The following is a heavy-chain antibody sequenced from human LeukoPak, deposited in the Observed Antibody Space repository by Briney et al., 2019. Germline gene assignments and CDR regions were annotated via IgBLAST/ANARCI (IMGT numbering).Heavy chain of an antibody. Sequence: GRSLRLSCAASGFTFSSYAIHWVRQAPGKGLEWVAVISYDGRSKYYADSVKGRFTTSRDNSKNTMYLQMNSLRAEDTAYYYCARGGTYSSGWNYWGQGALVTVSS. V-gene: IGHV3-30*04. CDR1: GFTFSSYA. D-gene: IGHD6-19*01. J-gene: IGHJ4*02. CDR3: ARGGTYSSGWNY. CDR2: ISYDGRSK.